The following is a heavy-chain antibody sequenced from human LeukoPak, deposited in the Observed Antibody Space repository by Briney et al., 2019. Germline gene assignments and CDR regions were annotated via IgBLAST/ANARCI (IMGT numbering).Heavy chain of an antibody. CDR1: GYTFTGYY. V-gene: IGHV1-46*01. CDR2: INPSGGST. Sequence: ASVKVSCKASGYTFTGYYMHWVRQAPGQGLDWMGMINPSGGSTSYAQKFQGRVTMTRDTSTSTVYMELSSLRSEDTAVYYCAGSSATEPEYFQHWGQGTLVTVSS. CDR3: AGSSATEPEYFQH. J-gene: IGHJ1*01. D-gene: IGHD6-25*01.